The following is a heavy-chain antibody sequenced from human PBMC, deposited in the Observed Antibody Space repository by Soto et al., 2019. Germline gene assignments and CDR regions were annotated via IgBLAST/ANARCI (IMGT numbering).Heavy chain of an antibody. Sequence: LSLTCTVSGGSISYYWGWIRQPPGKGLEWIGTIYYSGSTYYNPSLKSRVTISVDTSKNQFSLKLSSVTAADTAVYYCARHSGYGPQIDYWGQGTLVTVSS. CDR3: ARHSGYGPQIDY. V-gene: IGHV4-39*01. D-gene: IGHD5-12*01. CDR2: IYYSGST. CDR1: GGSISYY. J-gene: IGHJ4*02.